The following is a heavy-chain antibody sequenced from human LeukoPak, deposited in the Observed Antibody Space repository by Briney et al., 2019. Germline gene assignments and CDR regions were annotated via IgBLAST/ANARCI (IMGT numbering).Heavy chain of an antibody. V-gene: IGHV3-7*01. CDR1: GFTFSNYW. CDR2: IKQDGSEK. CDR3: ARQWRGSYDY. J-gene: IGHJ4*02. D-gene: IGHD1-26*01. Sequence: GGSLRLSCAASGFTFSNYWMSWVRQAPGKGLEWLANIKQDGSEKYFVDSVKGRFTISRDNAKNSLYLQMNTLRAEDTAVYYCARQWRGSYDYWGRGTLVTVSS.